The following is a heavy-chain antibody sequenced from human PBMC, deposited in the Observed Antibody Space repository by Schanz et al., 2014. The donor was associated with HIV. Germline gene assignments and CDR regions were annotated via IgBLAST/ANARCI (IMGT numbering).Heavy chain of an antibody. CDR2: ISYDGSNK. Sequence: QVQLVESGGGVVQPGRSLRLSCAVSGFTFSNYAMHWVRQAPGKGLEWVAVISYDGSNKYYADSVKGRFTISRDNSKNTLFLQMNSLRAEDTAVYYCARETVNYYYGMDVWGQGTTVTVS. CDR3: ARETVNYYYGMDV. CDR1: GFTFSNYA. D-gene: IGHD4-4*01. J-gene: IGHJ6*02. V-gene: IGHV3-30*04.